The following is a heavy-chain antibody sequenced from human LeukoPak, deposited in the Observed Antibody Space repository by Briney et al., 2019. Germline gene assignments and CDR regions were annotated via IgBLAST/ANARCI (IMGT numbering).Heavy chain of an antibody. J-gene: IGHJ4*02. V-gene: IGHV3-66*01. CDR1: GFTVSSAY. D-gene: IGHD3-10*01. CDR2: IYSDGNT. CDR3: ARAGVDTLFDY. Sequence: GGSLRLSCAASGFTVSSAYMSWVRQAPGKGLEWVSIIYSDGNTYYADSVKGRFTISRDNSKNTLYLQMNSLRAEDTAVYYCARAGVDTLFDYWGQGTLVTVSS.